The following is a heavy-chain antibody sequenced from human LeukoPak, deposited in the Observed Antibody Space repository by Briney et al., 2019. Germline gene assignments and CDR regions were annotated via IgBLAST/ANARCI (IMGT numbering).Heavy chain of an antibody. CDR3: ARDRIVVVIAILYYFDY. J-gene: IGHJ4*02. Sequence: GGSLRLSCAASGLTFSSYAMHWVRQAPGKGLEWVAVISYDGSNKYYADSVKGRFTISRDNSKSTLYLQMNSLRAEDTAVYYCARDRIVVVIAILYYFDYWGQGTLVTVSS. V-gene: IGHV3-30-3*01. CDR2: ISYDGSNK. CDR1: GLTFSSYA. D-gene: IGHD2-21*01.